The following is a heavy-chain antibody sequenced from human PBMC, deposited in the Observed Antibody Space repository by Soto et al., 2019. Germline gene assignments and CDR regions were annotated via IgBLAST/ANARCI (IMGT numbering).Heavy chain of an antibody. CDR2: IYTTGSA. Sequence: PSETLSLTCAVSGVSIKTYYWSWIRKPAGKGLEWIGRIYTTGSANHNPSLKSRVTMSVDTSKNQVPLKLTSVTAADAGVYYCARDDYYDSNNWFDPWGQGILVTVSS. V-gene: IGHV4-4*07. D-gene: IGHD3-9*01. CDR1: GVSIKTYY. J-gene: IGHJ5*02. CDR3: ARDDYYDSNNWFDP.